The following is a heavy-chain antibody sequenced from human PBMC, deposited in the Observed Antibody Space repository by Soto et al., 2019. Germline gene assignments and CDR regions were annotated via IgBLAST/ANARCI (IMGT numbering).Heavy chain of an antibody. V-gene: IGHV3-74*03. Sequence: GGSLRLSCGASGFDFSNYWMHWVRQAPGKGLVWVSRINGDGSDTKYADSVKDRFTISRDNAKNTVYLQMNSLRAEDTAVYYCARDQTTGDWFDAWGKGTLVTVSS. CDR2: INGDGSDT. CDR3: ARDQTTGDWFDA. J-gene: IGHJ5*02. D-gene: IGHD4-17*01. CDR1: GFDFSNYW.